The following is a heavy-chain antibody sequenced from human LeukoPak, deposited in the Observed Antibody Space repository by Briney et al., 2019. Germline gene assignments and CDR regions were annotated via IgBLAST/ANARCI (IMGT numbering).Heavy chain of an antibody. D-gene: IGHD2-2*01. Sequence: ASVKVSSKASGYTFTGYYMHWVRQAPGQGLEWMGWINPNSGGTNYTQTFQGRVTMTRDTSISTAYMELSRLRSDDSAVYYCARGEALPAAIKRKLLYHYYGMDVWGQGATVTVSS. CDR1: GYTFTGYY. CDR2: INPNSGGT. CDR3: ARGEALPAAIKRKLLYHYYGMDV. V-gene: IGHV1-2*02. J-gene: IGHJ6*02.